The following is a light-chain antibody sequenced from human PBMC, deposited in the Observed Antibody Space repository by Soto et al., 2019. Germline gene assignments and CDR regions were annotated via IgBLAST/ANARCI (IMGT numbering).Light chain of an antibody. Sequence: EIVLTQSPVTLSLSPGERATLSCRASQSVSSKLAWYQQRPGQAPRLLIYSASTRATGIPARFSGSGSGTEFTLTISSLQSEDFAVYYCQQCNNWPWTFGQGTKVDI. J-gene: IGKJ1*01. CDR1: QSVSSK. V-gene: IGKV3-15*01. CDR3: QQCNNWPWT. CDR2: SAS.